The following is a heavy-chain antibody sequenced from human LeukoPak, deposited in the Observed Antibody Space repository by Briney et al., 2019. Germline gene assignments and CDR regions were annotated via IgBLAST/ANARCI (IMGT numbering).Heavy chain of an antibody. V-gene: IGHV3-9*01. CDR3: ARAYDFWSGYYPSNYGMDV. J-gene: IGHJ6*02. D-gene: IGHD3-3*01. CDR1: GFTFDDYA. Sequence: PGGSLRLSCAASGFTFDDYAMHWVRQAPGKGLEWVSGISWNSGSIGYADSVKGRFTISRDNAKNSLYLQMNSLRAEDTAVYYCARAYDFWSGYYPSNYGMDVWGQGTTVTVSS. CDR2: ISWNSGSI.